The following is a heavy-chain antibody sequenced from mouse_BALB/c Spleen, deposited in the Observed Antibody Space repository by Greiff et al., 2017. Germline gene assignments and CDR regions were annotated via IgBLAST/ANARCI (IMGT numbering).Heavy chain of an antibody. Sequence: EVKVVESGGGLVKPGGSLKLSCAASGFTFSSYAMSWVRQTPEKRLEWVASISSGGSTYYPDSVKGRFTISRDNARNILYLQMSSLRSEDTAMYYCARGTVTRAMDYWGQGTSVTVSS. J-gene: IGHJ4*01. CDR1: GFTFSSYA. V-gene: IGHV5-6-5*01. CDR3: ARGTVTRAMDY. D-gene: IGHD1-1*01. CDR2: ISSGGST.